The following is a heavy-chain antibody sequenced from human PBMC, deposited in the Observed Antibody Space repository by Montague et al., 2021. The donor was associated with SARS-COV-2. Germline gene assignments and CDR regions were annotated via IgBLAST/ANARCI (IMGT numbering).Heavy chain of an antibody. Sequence: SETLSLTCTVSVGSISSSSYYWGWIRQPPGKGLEWIGSIYYSGSTYYNPSLKSRVTISVDTSKNQFSLKLISVTAADTAVYYCAREDRWNWFDPWGQGILVTVSS. CDR3: AREDRWNWFDP. CDR2: IYYSGST. D-gene: IGHD5-24*01. J-gene: IGHJ5*02. V-gene: IGHV4-39*07. CDR1: VGSISSSSYY.